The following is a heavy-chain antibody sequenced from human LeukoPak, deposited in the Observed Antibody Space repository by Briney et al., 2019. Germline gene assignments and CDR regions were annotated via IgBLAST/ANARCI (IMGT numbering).Heavy chain of an antibody. J-gene: IGHJ4*02. D-gene: IGHD5-12*01. CDR3: ARRVIVATIDY. V-gene: IGHV4-39*01. CDR2: IYYGGST. Sequence: SETLSLTCTVSGGSISSSTYYWAWIRQPPGKGLEWIASIYYGGSTYYNPSLKSRVTISADTSKNQFSLKLSSVTAADTAVYFCARRVIVATIDYWGQGTLVTVSP. CDR1: GGSISSSTYY.